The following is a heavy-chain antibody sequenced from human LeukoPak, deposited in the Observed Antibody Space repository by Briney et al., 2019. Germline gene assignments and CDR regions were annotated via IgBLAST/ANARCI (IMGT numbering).Heavy chain of an antibody. CDR3: ATAVPGRCSSTSCYYGTLDY. CDR1: GYTFTDYY. J-gene: IGHJ4*02. CDR2: VDPEDGET. V-gene: IGHV1-69-2*01. D-gene: IGHD2-2*01. Sequence: ASVKVSCKVSGYTFTDYYMHWVQQAPGKGLEWMGLVDPEDGETIYAEKFQGRVTITADTSTDTAYMELSSLRSEDTAVYYCATAVPGRCSSTSCYYGTLDYWGQGTLVTVS.